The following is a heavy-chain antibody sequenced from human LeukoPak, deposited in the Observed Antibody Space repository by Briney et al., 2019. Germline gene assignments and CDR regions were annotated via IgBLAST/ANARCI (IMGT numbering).Heavy chain of an antibody. D-gene: IGHD3-9*01. CDR2: IKSKTDGGTT. CDR3: TTDELRYFDWLFNYFDY. Sequence: GGSLRLSCAASGFTFSNAWMSWVRQAPGKGLEWVGRIKSKTDGGTTDYAARVKGRFTISRDDSKNTLYLQMNSLKTEDTAVYYCTTDELRYFDWLFNYFDYWGQGTLVTVSS. V-gene: IGHV3-15*01. CDR1: GFTFSNAW. J-gene: IGHJ4*02.